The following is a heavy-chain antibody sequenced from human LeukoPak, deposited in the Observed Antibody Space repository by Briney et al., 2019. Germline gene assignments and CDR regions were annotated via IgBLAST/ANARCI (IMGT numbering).Heavy chain of an antibody. CDR3: AKDLVVVTPHQTLDPGWPDAFDI. V-gene: IGHV3-23*01. CDR2: ISGSGGST. CDR1: GFTFSSYA. Sequence: PGGSLRLSCAPSGFTFSSYAMSWVRQAPGKGLEWVSAISGSGGSTYYADSVKGRFTISRDNSKNTLYLQMNSLRAEDTAVYYCAKDLVVVTPHQTLDPGWPDAFDIWGQGTMVTVSS. J-gene: IGHJ3*02. D-gene: IGHD2-21*02.